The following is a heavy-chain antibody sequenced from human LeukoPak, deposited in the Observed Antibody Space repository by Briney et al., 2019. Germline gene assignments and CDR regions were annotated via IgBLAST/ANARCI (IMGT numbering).Heavy chain of an antibody. CDR2: INHSGST. CDR1: GGSFSGYY. D-gene: IGHD2-2*02. Sequence: PSETLSLTCAVYGGSFSGYYWSWIRQPPGKGLEWIGEINHSGSTNYNPSLKSRVTISVDTSKNQFSLKLSSVTAADTAVYYCANPGGPAAIHRPSGYYYYGMDVWGQGTTVTVSS. CDR3: ANPGGPAAIHRPSGYYYYGMDV. V-gene: IGHV4-34*01. J-gene: IGHJ6*02.